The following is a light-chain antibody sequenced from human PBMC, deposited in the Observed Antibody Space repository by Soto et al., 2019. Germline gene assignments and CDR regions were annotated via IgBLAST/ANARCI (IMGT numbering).Light chain of an antibody. CDR1: SSDVGSYNY. CDR3: CSFTSSSTVV. V-gene: IGLV2-14*01. J-gene: IGLJ3*02. CDR2: EVS. Sequence: QSVLTQPASVSGTPGQSITISCTGTSSDVGSYNYVSWYQQHPGKAPKLLIYEVSNRPSGVSNRFSGSKSGNTASLTISGLQAEDEADYYCCSFTSSSTVVFGGGTKLTV.